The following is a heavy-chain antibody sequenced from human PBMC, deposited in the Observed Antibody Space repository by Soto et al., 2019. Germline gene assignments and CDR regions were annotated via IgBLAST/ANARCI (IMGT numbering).Heavy chain of an antibody. D-gene: IGHD1-7*01. V-gene: IGHV4-30-4*01. CDR3: ARGRKWHYPGHFFQH. J-gene: IGHJ1*01. Sequence: SETLSLTCTVSGGSISSGDYYWSWIRQPPGKGLEWIGYIYYSGSTYYNPSLKSRVTISVDTSKNQFSLKLSYVTAADTAVYYCARGRKWHYPGHFFQHWGQGNLVTVSS. CDR1: GGSISSGDYY. CDR2: IYYSGST.